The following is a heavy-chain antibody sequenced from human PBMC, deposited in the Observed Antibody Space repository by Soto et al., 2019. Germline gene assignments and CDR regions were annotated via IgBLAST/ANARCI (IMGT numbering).Heavy chain of an antibody. J-gene: IGHJ4*02. CDR3: LTLSNRGHYYYFDA. V-gene: IGHV4-39*01. Sequence: SETLSLTCSVSGGPISSIAYYWGWVRQPPGKGLEWVGNIFYSGSTYYNPSLKSRVTISVDTSKMQFSLKLSFVTAADTAVFYCLTLSNRGHYYYFDAWGQGMLGTVS. CDR2: IFYSGST. D-gene: IGHD3-22*01. CDR1: GGPISSIAYY.